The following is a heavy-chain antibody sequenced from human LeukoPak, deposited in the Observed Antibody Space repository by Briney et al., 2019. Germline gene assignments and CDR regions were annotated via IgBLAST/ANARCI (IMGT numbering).Heavy chain of an antibody. CDR2: ISYDGSNK. V-gene: IGHV3-30*18. Sequence: PGRSLRLSCAASGFTFSSYGMHWVRQAPGKGLEWVAVISYDGSNKYYADSVKGRFTISRDNSKNTLYLQMNSLRAEDTAVYYCAKDIGYFDLGTYYGMDVWGQGTTVTVSS. CDR3: AKDIGYFDLGTYYGMDV. J-gene: IGHJ6*02. D-gene: IGHD3-9*01. CDR1: GFTFSSYG.